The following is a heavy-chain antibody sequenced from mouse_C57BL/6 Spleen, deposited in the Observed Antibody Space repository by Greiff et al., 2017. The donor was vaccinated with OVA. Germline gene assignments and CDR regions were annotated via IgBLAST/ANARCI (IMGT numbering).Heavy chain of an antibody. Sequence: QVQLKESGAELMKPGASVKLSCKATGYTFTGYWIEWVKQRPGHGLEWIGEILPGSGSTNYNEKFKGKATFTADTSSNTAYMQLSSLTTEDSAIYYCARNLAPYYGSSYDAMDYWGQGTSVTVSS. V-gene: IGHV1-9*01. J-gene: IGHJ4*01. CDR2: ILPGSGST. D-gene: IGHD1-1*01. CDR1: GYTFTGYW. CDR3: ARNLAPYYGSSYDAMDY.